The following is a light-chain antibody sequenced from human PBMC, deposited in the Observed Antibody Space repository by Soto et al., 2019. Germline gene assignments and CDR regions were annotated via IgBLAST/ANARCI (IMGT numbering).Light chain of an antibody. V-gene: IGKV3D-20*02. CDR2: AAS. CDR3: QQRGKWPST. Sequence: EIVLTQSPGTLSLSPGERATLSCRASQNVGSNYLAWYQQRPDQATRLLIYAASTRASGIPDRFSGFGSGTDFTLTITSLEPEDFAVYYCQQRGKWPSTVGPGTKVDIK. J-gene: IGKJ2*02. CDR1: QNVGSNY.